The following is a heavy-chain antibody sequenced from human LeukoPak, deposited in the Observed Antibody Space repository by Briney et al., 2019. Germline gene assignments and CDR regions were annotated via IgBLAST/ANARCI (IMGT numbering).Heavy chain of an antibody. CDR1: GFTVSSNY. Sequence: PGGSLRLSCAASGFTVSSNYMNWVRQAPGKGLEWVSVIYTGGNTYYADSVKGRFTISRDNSKNTLYLQMNSLRTEDTAVYYCAKALARGAEDAFDIWGQGTMVTVSS. CDR3: AKALARGAEDAFDI. CDR2: IYTGGNT. D-gene: IGHD3-10*01. J-gene: IGHJ3*02. V-gene: IGHV3-53*01.